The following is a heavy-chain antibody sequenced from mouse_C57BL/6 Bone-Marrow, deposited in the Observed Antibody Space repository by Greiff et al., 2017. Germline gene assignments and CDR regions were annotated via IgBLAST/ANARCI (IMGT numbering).Heavy chain of an antibody. D-gene: IGHD2-4*01. CDR1: GYTFTSYW. Sequence: QVQLQQPGAELVRPGTSVKLSCKASGYTFTSYWMHWVKQRPGQGLEWIGVIDPSDSYTNYNQKFKGKATLTVDTSSSTAYMRLSCLTSEDSAVYDCARDYDYYGAWFAYWGQGTLVTVSA. CDR3: ARDYDYYGAWFAY. J-gene: IGHJ3*01. V-gene: IGHV1-59*01. CDR2: IDPSDSYT.